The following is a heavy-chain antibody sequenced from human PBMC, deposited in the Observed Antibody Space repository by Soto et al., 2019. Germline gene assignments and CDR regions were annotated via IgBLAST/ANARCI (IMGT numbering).Heavy chain of an antibody. J-gene: IGHJ6*03. Sequence: QVQLQESGPGLVKPSGTLSLTCAVSSGSISSSNWWSWVRQPPGKGLEWIGEIYHSGSTNYNPSLKSRVTISVDKSKNQFSLKLSSVTAADTAVYYCARAMYYYGSGSYPDYYYYYMDVWGKGTTVTVSS. CDR3: ARAMYYYGSGSYPDYYYYYMDV. V-gene: IGHV4-4*02. D-gene: IGHD3-10*01. CDR2: IYHSGST. CDR1: SGSISSSNW.